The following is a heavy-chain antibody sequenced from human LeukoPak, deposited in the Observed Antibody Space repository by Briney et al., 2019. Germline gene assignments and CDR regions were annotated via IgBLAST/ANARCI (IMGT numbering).Heavy chain of an antibody. CDR2: INSDGSST. D-gene: IGHD2-15*01. J-gene: IGHJ4*02. V-gene: IGHV3-74*01. Sequence: GGSLRLSCAASGFTFSSYWMHWVRQAPGKGLVWVSRINSDGSSTSYADSVKGRFTISRDNAKNTLYLQMNSLRAEDAAVYYCAKAPVTSCRGAFCYPFDYWGQGTLVTVSS. CDR3: AKAPVTSCRGAFCYPFDY. CDR1: GFTFSSYW.